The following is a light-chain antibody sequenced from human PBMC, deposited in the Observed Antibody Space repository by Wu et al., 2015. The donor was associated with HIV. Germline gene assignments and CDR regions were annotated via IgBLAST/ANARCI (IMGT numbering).Light chain of an antibody. V-gene: IGKV3-15*01. J-gene: IGKJ2*04. Sequence: EIVMTQSPATLSVSPGERATLSCRASQSVSSNLAWYQQKPGQAPRLLMYGASTRATGIPARFSGSGSGTEFTLTISSLQSEDVAIYYCQQYNNWPRSFGQGTKLEIK. CDR1: QSVSSN. CDR2: GAS. CDR3: QQYNNWPRS.